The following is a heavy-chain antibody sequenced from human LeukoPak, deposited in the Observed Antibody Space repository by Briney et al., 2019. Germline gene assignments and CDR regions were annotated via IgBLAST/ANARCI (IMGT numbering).Heavy chain of an antibody. D-gene: IGHD7-27*01. CDR3: ARQTGVDALDI. CDR2: ISPHSGFT. CDR1: GYTLTGHY. Sequence: ASVKVSCKASGYTLTGHYIHWVRQAPGQGLEWMGWISPHSGFTMYPQRFQGRVTMTTDTSISTAFLEVRRLRSDDTAAYYCARQTGVDALDIWGQGTMITVYS. V-gene: IGHV1-2*02. J-gene: IGHJ3*02.